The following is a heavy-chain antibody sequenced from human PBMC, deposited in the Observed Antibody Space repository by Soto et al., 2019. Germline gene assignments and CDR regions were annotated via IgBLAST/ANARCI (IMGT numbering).Heavy chain of an antibody. D-gene: IGHD2-15*01. J-gene: IGHJ5*02. CDR2: TFYRSKWYN. Sequence: PSPTLSLTCVISGDSLSSNSAAWNWIRQSPSRGLEWLGRTFYRSKWYNDYALSVKSRITVTPDTSKNQFSLQLNSVTPEDTAVCYCARGVASHRGDWLDPWGQGTQVTVSS. V-gene: IGHV6-1*01. CDR3: ARGVASHRGDWLDP. CDR1: GDSLSSNSAA.